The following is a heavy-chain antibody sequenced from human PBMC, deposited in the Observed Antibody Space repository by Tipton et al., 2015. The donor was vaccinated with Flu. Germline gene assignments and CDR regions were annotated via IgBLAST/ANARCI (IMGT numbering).Heavy chain of an antibody. CDR1: GGSISSYY. J-gene: IGHJ5*02. V-gene: IGHV4-59*01. Sequence: LRLSCTVSGGSISSYYWSWIRQPPRKGLEWIGYIYYSGSTNYNPSLKSRVTISVDTSKNQFSLKLSSVTAADTAVYYCARSVAVAAPGWFDPWGQGTLVTVSS. CDR3: ARSVAVAAPGWFDP. D-gene: IGHD6-19*01. CDR2: IYYSGST.